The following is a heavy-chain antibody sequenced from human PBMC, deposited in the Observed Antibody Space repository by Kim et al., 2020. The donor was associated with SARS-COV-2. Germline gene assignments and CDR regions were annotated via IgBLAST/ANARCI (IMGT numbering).Heavy chain of an antibody. Sequence: SETLSLTCAVYGGSFSGYYWSWIRQPPGKGLEWIGEINHSGSTNYNPSLKSRVTISVDTSKNQFSLKLSSMPAADTAVYYCARGCLIEVAGTLLPSYYYYMVVWGRGTTVTVSS. CDR1: GGSFSGYY. CDR3: ARGCLIEVAGTLLPSYYYYMVV. V-gene: IGHV4-34*01. D-gene: IGHD6-19*01. J-gene: IGHJ6*03. CDR2: INHSGST.